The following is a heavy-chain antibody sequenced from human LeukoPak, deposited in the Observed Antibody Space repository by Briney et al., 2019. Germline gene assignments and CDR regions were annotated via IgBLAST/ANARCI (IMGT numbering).Heavy chain of an antibody. Sequence: GGSLRLSCAASGFTFSTYAMHGVRQAPGKGLEGVAFIWPDGSKKYYADSVKGRFAISRENSKNTVYLQMNDLRPEDTALYFCAKISSSAESNFDYWGQGTLLTVSS. V-gene: IGHV3-30*02. CDR3: AKISSSAESNFDY. CDR1: GFTFSTYA. D-gene: IGHD6-25*01. J-gene: IGHJ4*02. CDR2: IWPDGSKK.